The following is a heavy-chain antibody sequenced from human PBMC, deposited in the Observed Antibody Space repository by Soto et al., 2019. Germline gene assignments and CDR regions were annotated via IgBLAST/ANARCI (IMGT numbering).Heavy chain of an antibody. J-gene: IGHJ4*02. V-gene: IGHV3-7*01. Sequence: ESGGGLVQPGGSLRLSCAASGFTFSSYWMSWVRQAPGKGLEWVANINQDGSEYNDVASVKGRFTISRDNAKNSLFLQMNALRVEDTAVYYCARTGDGHHDFLDYWGQGILVSVSS. CDR2: INQDGSEY. CDR1: GFTFSSYW. CDR3: ARTGDGHHDFLDY. D-gene: IGHD1-1*01.